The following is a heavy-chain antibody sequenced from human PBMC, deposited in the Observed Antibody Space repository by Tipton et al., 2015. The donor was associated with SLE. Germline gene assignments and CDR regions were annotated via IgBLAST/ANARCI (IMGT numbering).Heavy chain of an antibody. D-gene: IGHD7-27*01. J-gene: IGHJ6*03. CDR1: GVSIRDTSYY. Sequence: TLSLTCSVSGVSIRDTSYYWSWIRQPPGKGLEWMGYIYYSGSTNYNPSLKSRVTISVDTSKNQFSLKLSSVTAADTAVYYCARAGLGWGYYYYMDVWGKGTTVTVSS. CDR3: ARAGLGWGYYYYMDV. V-gene: IGHV4-61*01. CDR2: IYYSGST.